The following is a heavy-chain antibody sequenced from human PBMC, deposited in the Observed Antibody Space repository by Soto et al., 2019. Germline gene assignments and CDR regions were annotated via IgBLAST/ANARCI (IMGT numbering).Heavy chain of an antibody. Sequence: SETLSLTCTVSGGSISSGGYYWSWIRQHPGKGLEWIGYIYYSGSTYYNPSLKSRVTISVDTSKNQFSLKLSSVPAAATAVYYCAREQFTYYDILTGPRPKNYYGMDVWGQGTTVTVSS. V-gene: IGHV4-31*03. CDR2: IYYSGST. CDR3: AREQFTYYDILTGPRPKNYYGMDV. D-gene: IGHD3-9*01. J-gene: IGHJ6*02. CDR1: GGSISSGGYY.